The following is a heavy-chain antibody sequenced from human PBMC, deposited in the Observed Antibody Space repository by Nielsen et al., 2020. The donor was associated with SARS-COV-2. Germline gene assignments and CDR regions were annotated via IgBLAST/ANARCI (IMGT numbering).Heavy chain of an antibody. V-gene: IGHV3-21*01. CDR2: ISGDSNYI. CDR1: GFTFSGYE. Sequence: GESLKISCPASGFTFSGYEMNWVRQAPGKGLEWVASISGDSNYIFYSELVKGRFTMSRDNGKNSLYLQMNTLRSEDTALYYCTRGFYSQSDCWGQGTLVTVSS. CDR3: TRGFYSQSDC. D-gene: IGHD2-15*01. J-gene: IGHJ4*02.